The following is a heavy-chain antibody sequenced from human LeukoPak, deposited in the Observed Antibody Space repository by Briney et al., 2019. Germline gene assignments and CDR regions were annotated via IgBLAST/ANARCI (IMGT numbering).Heavy chain of an antibody. CDR2: ISSSSSYI. Sequence: GGSLRLSCAASGFTFSSYSMNWVRQAPGKGLEWVSSISSSSSYIYYADSVKGRFTISRDNAENSLYLQMNSLRAEDTAVYYCARGVPAAIRAYWFDPWGQGTLVTASS. J-gene: IGHJ5*02. V-gene: IGHV3-21*01. CDR3: ARGVPAAIRAYWFDP. D-gene: IGHD2-2*02. CDR1: GFTFSSYS.